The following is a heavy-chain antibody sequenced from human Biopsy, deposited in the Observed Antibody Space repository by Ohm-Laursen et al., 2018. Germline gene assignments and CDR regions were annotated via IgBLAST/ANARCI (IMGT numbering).Heavy chain of an antibody. V-gene: IGHV3-9*01. Sequence: SLRLSCAASGFAFDDFAMHWVRQSPGKGLEWVAGIDWNSRNINYGDSVKGRFSVSRDNAKNSLYLQMNSLRGEDTALYYCVKDTNWNYVWDRPGATKGMDVWGQGTTVTVSS. CDR3: VKDTNWNYVWDRPGATKGMDV. J-gene: IGHJ6*02. D-gene: IGHD1-7*01. CDR1: GFAFDDFA. CDR2: IDWNSRNI.